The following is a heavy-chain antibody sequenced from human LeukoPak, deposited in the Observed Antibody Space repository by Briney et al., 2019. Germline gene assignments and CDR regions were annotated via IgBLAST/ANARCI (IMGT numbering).Heavy chain of an antibody. CDR3: ARVVRSRAFFDY. Sequence: SQTLSLTCAVSGGSISSGGYSWSWIRQPPGKGLEWIGYIYHSGSTYYNPSLKSRVTISVDRSKNQFSLKPSSVTAADTAVYYCARVVRSRAFFDYWGQGTLVTVSS. D-gene: IGHD3-10*01. CDR2: IYHSGST. J-gene: IGHJ4*02. V-gene: IGHV4-30-2*01. CDR1: GGSISSGGYS.